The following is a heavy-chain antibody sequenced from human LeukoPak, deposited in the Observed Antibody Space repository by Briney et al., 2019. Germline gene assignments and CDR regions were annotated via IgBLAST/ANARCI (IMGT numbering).Heavy chain of an antibody. J-gene: IGHJ4*02. V-gene: IGHV4-30-2*01. D-gene: IGHD4-23*01. CDR2: IYHSGST. CDR3: ARGTERVTPFDY. CDR1: GGSISSGGYY. Sequence: SETLSLTCTVSGGSISSGGYYWSWIRQPPGKGLEGIGYIYHSGSTYYNPSLKSRVTISVDRSKNQFSLKLSSVTAADTAVYYCARGTERVTPFDYWGQGTLVTVSS.